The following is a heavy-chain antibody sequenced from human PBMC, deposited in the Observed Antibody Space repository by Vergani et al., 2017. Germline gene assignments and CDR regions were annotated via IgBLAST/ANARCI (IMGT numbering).Heavy chain of an antibody. Sequence: QVQLVQSGAEVKKPGASVKVSCKASGYTFSSYDINWVRQATGQRLEWMGWMNPNSGNTGYAQKFQGRVTMTRNTSIRTAYMELSSLRSEDTAVYYCARGRVGSILYGPAYYMDVWGKGTTGNGSS. CDR2: MNPNSGNT. D-gene: IGHD6-13*01. J-gene: IGHJ6*03. CDR1: GYTFSSYD. V-gene: IGHV1-8*01. CDR3: ARGRVGSILYGPAYYMDV.